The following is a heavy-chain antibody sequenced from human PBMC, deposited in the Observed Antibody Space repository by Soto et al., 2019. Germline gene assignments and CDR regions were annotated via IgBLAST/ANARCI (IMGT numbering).Heavy chain of an antibody. V-gene: IGHV1-3*01. CDR2: LNGGTGQT. CDR3: ARGKGMEENYYYYGMDI. CDR1: GYTFSTYA. D-gene: IGHD1-1*01. Sequence: GASVKVSCKASGYTFSTYAIHWVRQVPGQSLEWMGWLNGGTGQTRYSQRFQDRVTITRDTSASTAYMEVSSLRPEDTAVYYCARGKGMEENYYYYGMDIWGQGTTVTVSS. J-gene: IGHJ6*02.